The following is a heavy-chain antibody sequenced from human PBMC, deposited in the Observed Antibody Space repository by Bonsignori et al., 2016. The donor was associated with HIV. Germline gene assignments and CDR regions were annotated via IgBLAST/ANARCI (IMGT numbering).Heavy chain of an antibody. V-gene: IGHV2-70*11. D-gene: IGHD2-2*01. Sequence: WIRQPPGKALEWLARIDWDDDNYYSTSLKTRLSISRDTSKNQVVLTMTSMDPVDTATYYCARTHLFGQYCSSTSCYPGAFDIWGQGTMVTVSS. CDR3: ARTHLFGQYCSSTSCYPGAFDI. CDR2: IDWDDDN. J-gene: IGHJ3*02.